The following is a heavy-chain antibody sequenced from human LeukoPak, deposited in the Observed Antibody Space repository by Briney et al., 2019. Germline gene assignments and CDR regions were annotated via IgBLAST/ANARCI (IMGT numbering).Heavy chain of an antibody. D-gene: IGHD4-17*01. Sequence: GGSLILSCTVSGFTLTDHYMSWYRQSPERGLEWISWITSSGTTTDYADSVKGRFTISRDNRKNSVYLQMSSLRADDTAVSYCARDPDYGDPYWGQGTLVTVSS. CDR3: ARDPDYGDPY. J-gene: IGHJ4*02. V-gene: IGHV3-11*01. CDR1: GFTLTDHY. CDR2: ITSSGTTT.